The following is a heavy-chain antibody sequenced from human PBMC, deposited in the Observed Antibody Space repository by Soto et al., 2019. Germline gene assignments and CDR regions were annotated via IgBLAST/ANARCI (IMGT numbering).Heavy chain of an antibody. CDR2: IIPIFGTA. V-gene: IGHV1-69*13. CDR3: AVIAVAGSSGAYFDY. CDR1: GGTFSSYA. J-gene: IGHJ4*02. D-gene: IGHD6-19*01. Sequence: SVKVSCKASGGTFSSYAISWVRQAPGQGLEWMGGIIPIFGTANYAQKFQGRVTITADESTSTAYMEQSSLRSEDTAEYYCAVIAVAGSSGAYFDYWGPGTLVTVSS.